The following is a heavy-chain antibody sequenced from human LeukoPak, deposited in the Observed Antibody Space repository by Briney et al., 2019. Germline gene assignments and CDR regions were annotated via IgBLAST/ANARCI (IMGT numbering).Heavy chain of an antibody. V-gene: IGHV3-23*01. Sequence: GGSQRLSCAASGFTFNSYAMSWLRQAPGEGLEWASAFIASGGSTYTPDSVKGRSTISRDNSKNTLYLQMNSPRAEDTAVYYCAINIVVVPAAMRGGDYWGQGTLVTVSS. J-gene: IGHJ4*02. CDR2: FIASGGST. CDR3: AINIVVVPAAMRGGDY. D-gene: IGHD2-2*01. CDR1: GFTFNSYA.